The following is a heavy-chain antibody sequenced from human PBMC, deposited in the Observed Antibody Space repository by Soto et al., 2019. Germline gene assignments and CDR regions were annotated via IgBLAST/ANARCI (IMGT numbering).Heavy chain of an antibody. CDR1: GYTFTSYG. CDR2: ISAYNGNT. D-gene: IGHD3-3*01. V-gene: IGHV1-18*01. Sequence: GASVKVSCKASGYTFTSYGISWVRQAPGQGLEWMGWISAYNGNTNYAQKLQGRVTMTTDTSTSTAYMELRSLRSDDTAVYYCARSLRITIFGVVNLDYWGQGTLVTVSS. J-gene: IGHJ4*02. CDR3: ARSLRITIFGVVNLDY.